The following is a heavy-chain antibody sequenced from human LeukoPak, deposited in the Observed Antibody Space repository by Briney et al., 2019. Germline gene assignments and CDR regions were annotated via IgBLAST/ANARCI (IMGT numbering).Heavy chain of an antibody. D-gene: IGHD1-26*01. CDR3: ARHGVSSSSRSSFDP. CDR1: GGSISGYY. CDR2: IYYSGST. Sequence: PSETLSLTCTVSGGSISGYYWSWIRQPPGKGLEWIAYIYYSGSTKYNPSLKSRVTISVDTSRDQFSLKLSSVTAADTAVYYCARHGVSSSSRSSFDPWGQGTLVTVSS. V-gene: IGHV4-59*08. J-gene: IGHJ5*02.